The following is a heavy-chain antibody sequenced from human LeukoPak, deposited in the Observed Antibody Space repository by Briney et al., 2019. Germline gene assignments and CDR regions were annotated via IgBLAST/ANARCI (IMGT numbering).Heavy chain of an antibody. V-gene: IGHV4-59*01. D-gene: IGHD4-11*01. CDR3: AREDYDAFDI. J-gene: IGHJ3*02. CDR1: GGSISSYY. Sequence: PSETLSLTCIVSGGSISSYYWSWIRQPPGKGLEWIGYIYYSGSTNYNPSLKSRVTISVDTSKNQFSLKLSSVTAADTAVYYCAREDYDAFDIWGQGTMVTVSS. CDR2: IYYSGST.